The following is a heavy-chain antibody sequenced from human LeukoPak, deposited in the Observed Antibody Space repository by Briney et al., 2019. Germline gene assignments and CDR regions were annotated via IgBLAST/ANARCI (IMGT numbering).Heavy chain of an antibody. Sequence: GGSLRLSCAASGFTFDDYAMHWVRQAPGKGLEWVSGISWNSGSIGYADSVKGRFTISRDNAKNSLYLQMNSLRAEDTAVYYCATSRGYTYGRLDYWGQGTLVTVSS. CDR3: ATSRGYTYGRLDY. D-gene: IGHD5-18*01. J-gene: IGHJ4*02. CDR1: GFTFDDYA. V-gene: IGHV3-9*01. CDR2: ISWNSGSI.